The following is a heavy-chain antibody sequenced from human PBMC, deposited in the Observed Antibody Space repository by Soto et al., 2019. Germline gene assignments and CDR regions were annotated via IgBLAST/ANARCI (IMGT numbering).Heavy chain of an antibody. Sequence: VQLEESGGGVVQPGRSLRLSCAASGFTFSSYGMHWVRQAPGKGLEWVGHIKSKTDGGTTDYAAPVKGRFTISRDASKTTVYLQMNSLRTEDTAVYYCTTDPHSTGTKYWGQGTLVTVSS. J-gene: IGHJ4*02. CDR1: GFTFSSYG. CDR2: IKSKTDGGTT. D-gene: IGHD1-1*01. CDR3: TTDPHSTGTKY. V-gene: IGHV3-15*01.